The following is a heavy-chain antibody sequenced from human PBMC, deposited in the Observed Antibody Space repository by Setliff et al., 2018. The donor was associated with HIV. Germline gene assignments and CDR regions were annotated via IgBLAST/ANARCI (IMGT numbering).Heavy chain of an antibody. CDR2: ISGSGGST. Sequence: PGGSLRLSCAASGFTFSSYAMTWVRQAPGKGLEWVSAISGSGGSTYYADSVKGRFTISRDNSKNTLYLQMNSLRREDTAVYYCGRSRRDCGGGACKSDWFDPWGQGTLVTVSS. J-gene: IGHJ5*02. D-gene: IGHD2-21*01. CDR1: GFTFSSYA. V-gene: IGHV3-23*01. CDR3: GRSRRDCGGGACKSDWFDP.